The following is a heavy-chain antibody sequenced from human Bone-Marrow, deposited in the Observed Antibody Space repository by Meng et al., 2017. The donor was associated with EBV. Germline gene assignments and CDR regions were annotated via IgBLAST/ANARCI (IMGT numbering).Heavy chain of an antibody. CDR3: AKIMQRWLHAYDY. CDR1: GFTFSSYA. V-gene: IGHV3-23*01. D-gene: IGHD5-24*01. Sequence: EVELLEAGGGWVQPGGSLRSYGAASGFTFSSYAMSWVRQAPGKGLEWVSAISGSGGSTYYADSVKGRFTISRDNSKNTLYLQMNSLRAEDTAVYYCAKIMQRWLHAYDYWGQGTLVTVSS. CDR2: ISGSGGST. J-gene: IGHJ4*02.